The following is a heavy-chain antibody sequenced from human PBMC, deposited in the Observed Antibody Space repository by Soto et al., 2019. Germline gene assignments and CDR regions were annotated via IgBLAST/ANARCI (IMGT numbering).Heavy chain of an antibody. CDR3: AKLLEILYDY. CDR1: GFTFSSYA. CDR2: ISGSGGST. D-gene: IGHD1-7*01. V-gene: IGHV3-23*01. J-gene: IGHJ4*02. Sequence: AGSLRLSCAASGFTFSSYAMSWVRQAPGKGREWVSAISGSGGSTYYADSVKGRCTISRDNSKNTLYLQMTSLRAEDTAVYYCAKLLEILYDYWGQGTLVTVSS.